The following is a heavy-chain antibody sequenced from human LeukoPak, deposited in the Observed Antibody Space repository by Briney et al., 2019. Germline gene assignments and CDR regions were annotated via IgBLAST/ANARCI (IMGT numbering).Heavy chain of an antibody. CDR3: AKEDYGDTYWYFDL. V-gene: IGHV3-23*01. CDR2: ISGSGGST. J-gene: IGHJ2*01. D-gene: IGHD4-17*01. CDR1: GFTFSSYA. Sequence: QPGGSLRLSCAASGFTFSSYAMSWVRQAPGKGLEWVSAISGSGGSTYYADSVKGRFTISRDNSKNTLYLQMNSLRVQDTAVYYCAKEDYGDTYWYFDLWGRGTLVTVSS.